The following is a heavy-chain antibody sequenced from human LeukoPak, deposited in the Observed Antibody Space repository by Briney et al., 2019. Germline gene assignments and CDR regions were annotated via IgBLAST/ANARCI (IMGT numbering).Heavy chain of an antibody. CDR1: GGTFSSYA. Sequence: ASVKVSCKASGGTFSSYAISWVRQAPGQGLEWMGGIIPIFGTANYAQKFQGRVTITADESTSTAYMELSSLRSEDTAAYYCARERRLPTVTTPYYFDYWGQGTLVTVSS. D-gene: IGHD4-17*01. CDR2: IIPIFGTA. V-gene: IGHV1-69*13. CDR3: ARERRLPTVTTPYYFDY. J-gene: IGHJ4*02.